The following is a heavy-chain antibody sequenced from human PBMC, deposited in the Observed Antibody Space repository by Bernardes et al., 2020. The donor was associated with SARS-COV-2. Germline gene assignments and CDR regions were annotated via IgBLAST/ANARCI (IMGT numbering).Heavy chain of an antibody. V-gene: IGHV3-53*01. CDR3: ARFLVGPTVVAPY. Sequence: GGSLRLSCAVSGFSVRTKYMTWVRQAPGKGLEWVSIIYVGGSRYHADSVKGRFTISRDNSKNSLFLQMNSLRADDTALYYCARFLVGPTVVAPYWGQGTPVTVSS. D-gene: IGHD2-15*01. J-gene: IGHJ4*02. CDR2: IYVGGSR. CDR1: GFSVRTKY.